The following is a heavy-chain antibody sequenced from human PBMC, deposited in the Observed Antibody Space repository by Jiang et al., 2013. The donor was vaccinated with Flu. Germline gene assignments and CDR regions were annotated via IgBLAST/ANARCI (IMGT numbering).Heavy chain of an antibody. Sequence: KPTQTLTLTCTFSGFSLSTSGVGVGWIRQPPGKALEWLALIYWNDDKRYSPSLKSRLTVTKDTSKNQVVLTMTNMDPVDTATYYCVRQGVLLWFGESHENFDYWGQGTLVTVSS. CDR3: VRQGVLLWFGESHENFDY. D-gene: IGHD3-10*01. CDR1: GFSLSTSGVG. J-gene: IGHJ4*02. V-gene: IGHV2-5*01. CDR2: IYWNDDK.